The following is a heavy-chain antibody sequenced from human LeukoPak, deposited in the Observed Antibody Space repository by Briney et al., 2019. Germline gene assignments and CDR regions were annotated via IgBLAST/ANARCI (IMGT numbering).Heavy chain of an antibody. V-gene: IGHV3-48*02. D-gene: IGHD2-21*02. J-gene: IGHJ3*02. CDR2: ISGSTTI. Sequence: PGGSLRLSCAASGFTFSTYSMNWVRQAPGKGLEWVSYISGSTTIYYADSVKGRFTISRDNAKNSLYLQMNSLRDEDTAVYYCARLAYCGGDCPRAFDIWAKGQWSLSPQ. CDR1: GFTFSTYS. CDR3: ARLAYCGGDCPRAFDI.